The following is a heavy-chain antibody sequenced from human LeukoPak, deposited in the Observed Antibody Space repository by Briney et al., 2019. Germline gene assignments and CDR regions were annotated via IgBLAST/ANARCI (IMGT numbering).Heavy chain of an antibody. V-gene: IGHV3-21*01. J-gene: IGHJ6*02. CDR3: AKDANYYGSGSYYNRYYYYGMDV. Sequence: GGSLRLSCAASGFTFSSYSMNWVRQAPGKGLEWVSSISSSSSYIYYADSVKGRFTISRDNAKNSLYLQMNSLRAEDTAVYYCAKDANYYGSGSYYNRYYYYGMDVWGQGTTVTVSS. CDR2: ISSSSSYI. CDR1: GFTFSSYS. D-gene: IGHD3-10*01.